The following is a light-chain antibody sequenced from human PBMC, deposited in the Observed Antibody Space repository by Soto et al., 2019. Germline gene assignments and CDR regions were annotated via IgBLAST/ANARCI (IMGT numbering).Light chain of an antibody. CDR1: QSVKRR. CDR3: QQRDDWPLT. CDR2: DAS. J-gene: IGKJ4*01. Sequence: EIVLTQSPATLSLSPGEGATLSCRASQSVKRRLGWYQQKPGQAPTLLIYDASNRATGIPARFSGSGSDTDFTLTISSLEPEDFAIYDCQQRDDWPLTFGGGTRVEIK. V-gene: IGKV3-11*01.